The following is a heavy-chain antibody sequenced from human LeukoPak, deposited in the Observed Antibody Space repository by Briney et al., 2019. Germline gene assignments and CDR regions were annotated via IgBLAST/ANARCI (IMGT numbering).Heavy chain of an antibody. CDR1: GYTFTGYY. CDR2: INPNSGDT. D-gene: IGHD5-18*01. Sequence: GASVKVSCKASGYTFTGYYMHWVRQAPGQGLEWMGWINPNSGDTNYAQNFQGRVTITRNTSISTAYMELSSLRSEDTAVYYCARRYSYGKPFDYWGQGTLVTVSS. J-gene: IGHJ4*02. CDR3: ARRYSYGKPFDY. V-gene: IGHV1-2*02.